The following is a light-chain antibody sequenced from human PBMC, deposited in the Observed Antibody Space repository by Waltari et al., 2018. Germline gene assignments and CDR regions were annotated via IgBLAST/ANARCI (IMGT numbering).Light chain of an antibody. Sequence: SYELTQPPSASVSPGQTATISCSGDNLDKKYAYWYQQRPGQSPRLVIFQDDKRPSGVPGRFSVSNSGDTATLTISGTQAIDEADYYCQAWDGSTGIFGGGTRLTVL. CDR2: QDD. J-gene: IGLJ2*01. CDR1: NLDKKY. CDR3: QAWDGSTGI. V-gene: IGLV3-1*01.